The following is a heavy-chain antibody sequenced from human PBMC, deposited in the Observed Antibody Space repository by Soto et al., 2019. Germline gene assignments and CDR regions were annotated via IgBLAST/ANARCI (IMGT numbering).Heavy chain of an antibody. Sequence: QVQLQQWGAGLLKPSETLSLTCAVYGGSFSGYYWSWIRQPPGKGLEWIGEINHSGSTNYNPSLRRRVTISVAPSKNNFSLKLTSVPAPDTAVYYGARLYPPLRGSSWLDYWGQGTLVTVSS. CDR2: INHSGST. CDR1: GGSFSGYY. J-gene: IGHJ4*02. CDR3: ARLYPPLRGSSWLDY. D-gene: IGHD6-13*01. V-gene: IGHV4-34*01.